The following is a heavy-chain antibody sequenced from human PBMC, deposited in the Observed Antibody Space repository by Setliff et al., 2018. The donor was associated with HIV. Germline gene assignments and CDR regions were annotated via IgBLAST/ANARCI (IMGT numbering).Heavy chain of an antibody. V-gene: IGHV4-39*01. CDR2: IYYSGST. CDR1: GGSISSSSYY. J-gene: IGHJ6*03. Sequence: SETLSLTCTVSGGSISSSSYYWGWIRQPPGKGLEWIGSIYYSGSTYYNPSLKSRVTISVDTSKNQFSLKLSSVTAADTAVYYCARHRFAVEMATITVDYYYYYMDVWGKGTTVTVS. CDR3: ARHRFAVEMATITVDYYYYYMDV. D-gene: IGHD5-12*01.